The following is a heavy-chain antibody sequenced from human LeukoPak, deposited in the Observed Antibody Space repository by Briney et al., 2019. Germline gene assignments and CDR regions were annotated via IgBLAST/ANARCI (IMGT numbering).Heavy chain of an antibody. Sequence: GGSLRLSCAASQFTFSSYAMHWVRQAPGKGLEWVAVISHDGNKRFYEDSVKGRFTVSRDNSKNTLYLQMSSLRPEDTAVYYCTKDQSYRFLEWVGPSHFAHGGRGPLVTVSS. CDR3: TKDQSYRFLEWVGPSHFAH. CDR2: ISHDGNKR. D-gene: IGHD3-3*01. J-gene: IGHJ4*02. CDR1: QFTFSSYA. V-gene: IGHV3-30*18.